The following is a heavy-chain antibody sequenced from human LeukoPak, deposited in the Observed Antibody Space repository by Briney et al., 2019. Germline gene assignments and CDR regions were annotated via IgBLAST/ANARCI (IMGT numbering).Heavy chain of an antibody. Sequence: GGSLRLSCAASGFTFSNYWMHWVRQAPGKGLVWVSRINGDGSSTTYADSVKGRFTISRDNAKNTLYLQMNSLRAEDTAVYYCARVVGYYDSSRGEFDYWGQGTLVTVSS. V-gene: IGHV3-74*01. CDR2: INGDGSST. CDR3: ARVVGYYDSSRGEFDY. D-gene: IGHD3-22*01. J-gene: IGHJ4*02. CDR1: GFTFSNYW.